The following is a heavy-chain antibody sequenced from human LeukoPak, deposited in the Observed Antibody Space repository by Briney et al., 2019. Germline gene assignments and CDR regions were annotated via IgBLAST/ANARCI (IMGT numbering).Heavy chain of an antibody. D-gene: IGHD3-16*01. Sequence: PGGSLRLSYAASGLSFSSFAMSWVRQGPARGLEWVSSTRGNGETFYADSVKGRFTLSSDSSRNTVYFQLNNLRVEDTAIYYCAKASWVSSTDAVRWGQGTLVTVSS. J-gene: IGHJ4*02. V-gene: IGHV3-23*01. CDR3: AKASWVSSTDAVR. CDR2: TRGNGET. CDR1: GLSFSSFA.